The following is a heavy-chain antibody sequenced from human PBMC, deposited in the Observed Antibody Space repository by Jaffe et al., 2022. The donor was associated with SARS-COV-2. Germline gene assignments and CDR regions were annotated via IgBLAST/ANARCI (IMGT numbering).Heavy chain of an antibody. CDR2: ISYDGSNK. CDR1: GFTFSSYA. V-gene: IGHV3-30*04. D-gene: IGHD4-17*01. CDR3: ARAGDYGDYVLPQDAFDI. Sequence: QVQLVESGGGVVQPGRSLRLSCAASGFTFSSYAMHWVRQAPGKGLEWVAVISYDGSNKYYADSVKGRFTISRDNSKNTLYLQMNSLRAEDTAVYYCARAGDYGDYVLPQDAFDIWGQGTMVTVSS. J-gene: IGHJ3*02.